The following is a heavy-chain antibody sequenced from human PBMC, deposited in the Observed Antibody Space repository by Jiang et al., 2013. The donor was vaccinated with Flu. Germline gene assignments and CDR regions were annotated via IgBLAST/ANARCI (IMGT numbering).Heavy chain of an antibody. CDR1: GGSISSSGYY. CDR3: ARLDWSSGSFDY. J-gene: IGHJ4*02. Sequence: GSGLVKPSETLSLTCTVSGGSISSSGYYWGWIRQPPGKGLEWIGSIYYSGSTYYNPSLKSRVTISVDTSKNQFSLKLSSVTAADTAVYYCARLDWSSGSFDYWGQGTLVTVSS. V-gene: IGHV4-39*01. D-gene: IGHD3-22*01. CDR2: IYYSGST.